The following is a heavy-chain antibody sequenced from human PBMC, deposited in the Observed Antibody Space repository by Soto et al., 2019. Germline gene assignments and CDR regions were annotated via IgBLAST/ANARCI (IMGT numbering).Heavy chain of an antibody. D-gene: IGHD2-2*01. J-gene: IGHJ6*02. CDR2: IDPSDSYT. V-gene: IGHV5-10-1*01. CDR3: ATPAFSSPAANYYGMDV. Sequence: GESLKISCKGWGYSFTSYWISWVRQMTGTCLEWMASIDPSDSYTNYSPSFQGRLTISADKSISTAYVQRRSLKASDTAMYYCATPAFSSPAANYYGMDVWGQGTTVTVFS. CDR1: GYSFTSYW.